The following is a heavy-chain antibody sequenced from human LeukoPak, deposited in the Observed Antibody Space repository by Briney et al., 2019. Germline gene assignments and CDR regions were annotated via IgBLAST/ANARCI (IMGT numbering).Heavy chain of an antibody. D-gene: IGHD3-16*02. V-gene: IGHV3-7*01. J-gene: IGHJ4*02. CDR1: XXXXSXYX. CDR3: ARGVVVDY. Sequence: GGSLRLSCAASXXXXSXYXMXWVRQXXXXXXEWVANIKQDGSEKYYVDSVKGRFTISRDNAKNSLYLQMNSLRAEDTAVYYCARGVVVDYWGQGTLVTVSS. CDR2: IKQDGSEK.